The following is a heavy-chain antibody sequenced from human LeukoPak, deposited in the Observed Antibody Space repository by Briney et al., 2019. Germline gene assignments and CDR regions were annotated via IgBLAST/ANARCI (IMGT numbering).Heavy chain of an antibody. V-gene: IGHV4-59*04. CDR3: ARSGIAGKGGDD. D-gene: IGHD6-13*01. J-gene: IGHJ4*02. CDR2: IYYSGST. CDR1: GGSISSYY. Sequence: PSETLSLTCTVSGGSISSYYWSWIRQPPGKGLEWIGYIYYSGSTYYNPSLKSRVTISVDTSKNQSSLKLSSVTAADTAVYYCARSGIAGKGGDDWGQGTLVTVSS.